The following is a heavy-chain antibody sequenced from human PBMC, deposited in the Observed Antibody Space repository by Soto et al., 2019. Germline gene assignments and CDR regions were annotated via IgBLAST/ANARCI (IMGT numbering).Heavy chain of an antibody. V-gene: IGHV3-48*02. CDR2: ISSSSDST. CDR3: ARLPKGSLVTA. J-gene: IGHJ4*02. D-gene: IGHD2-21*02. Sequence: LVESGGGVVYLGGSLTLSCVGSGFRFSEHSMNWVRQAPGKGLQWVSYISSSSDSTYYADSVKGRFTVSRDNAKNALFLQMNSLRDDDTATYYCARLPKGSLVTAWGQGVRVTVSS. CDR1: GFRFSEHS.